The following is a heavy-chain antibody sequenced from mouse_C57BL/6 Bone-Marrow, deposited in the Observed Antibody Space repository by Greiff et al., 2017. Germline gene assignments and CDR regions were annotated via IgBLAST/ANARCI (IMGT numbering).Heavy chain of an antibody. V-gene: IGHV1-81*01. CDR2: IYPRSGNT. CDR1: GYTFTSYG. CDR3: ARRDLLRFAY. Sequence: VKLMESGAELARPGASVKLSCKASGYTFTSYGISWVKQRTGQGLEWIGEIYPRSGNTYYNEKFKGKATLTADKSSSTAYMELRSLTSEDSAVYFCARRDLLRFAYWGQGTLVTVSA. J-gene: IGHJ3*01. D-gene: IGHD2-1*01.